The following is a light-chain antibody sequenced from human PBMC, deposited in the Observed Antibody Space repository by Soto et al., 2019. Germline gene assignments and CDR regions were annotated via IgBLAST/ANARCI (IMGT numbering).Light chain of an antibody. CDR1: NSNIGSNT. Sequence: QSVVTQPPSASGTPGQRVTIPCSGSNSNIGSNTVNWYQQLPGAAPKLLIYSNNQRPSGVPDRFSGSKSGTSASLAITGLRSEDEADYYCACWADSLNGVVFGGGTQVTVL. V-gene: IGLV1-44*01. J-gene: IGLJ2*01. CDR3: ACWADSLNGVV. CDR2: SNN.